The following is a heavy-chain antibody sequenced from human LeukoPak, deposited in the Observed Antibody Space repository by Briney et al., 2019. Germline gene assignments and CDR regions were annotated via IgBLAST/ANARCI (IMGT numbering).Heavy chain of an antibody. Sequence: RASVKVSCKASGYTFTSYDINWVRQATGQGLEWMGWMNPNSGNTGYAQKFQGRVTMTRNTSIGTAYMELSSLRSEDTALYYCARGGLGRVLDFDYWGQGTLVTVSS. J-gene: IGHJ4*02. CDR1: GYTFTSYD. D-gene: IGHD1-1*01. V-gene: IGHV1-8*01. CDR3: ARGGLGRVLDFDY. CDR2: MNPNSGNT.